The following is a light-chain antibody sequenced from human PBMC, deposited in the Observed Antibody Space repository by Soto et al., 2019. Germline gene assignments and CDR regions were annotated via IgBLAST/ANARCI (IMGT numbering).Light chain of an antibody. CDR3: QQASSFPIT. V-gene: IGKV1D-12*01. CDR1: QGISTW. Sequence: DVQMTQSPSSVCASVGDRVTITCRASQGISTWLGWYQQKPGKAPKLLISGASRLQSGVPSRFSGSGSGTNFTLTISSLQPEDFATYYCQQASSFPITFGGGTKVDIK. J-gene: IGKJ4*01. CDR2: GAS.